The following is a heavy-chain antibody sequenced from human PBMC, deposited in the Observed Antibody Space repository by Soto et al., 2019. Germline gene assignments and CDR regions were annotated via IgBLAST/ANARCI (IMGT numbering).Heavy chain of an antibody. Sequence: GGSLRLSCATSGFTFSSYAMSWVRQAPGKGLEWVSAISGSGGSTYYADSVKGRFTISRDNSKNTLYLQMNSLRAEDTAVYYCAKPKGATPYTNWFDPWGQGTLVTVSS. CDR3: AKPKGATPYTNWFDP. V-gene: IGHV3-23*01. CDR1: GFTFSSYA. CDR2: ISGSGGST. D-gene: IGHD1-26*01. J-gene: IGHJ5*02.